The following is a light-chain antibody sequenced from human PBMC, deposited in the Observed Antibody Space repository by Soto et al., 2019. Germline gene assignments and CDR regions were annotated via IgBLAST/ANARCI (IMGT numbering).Light chain of an antibody. CDR3: LLYDGGAVI. CDR1: TGAVTSGHY. J-gene: IGLJ2*01. V-gene: IGLV7-43*01. Sequence: QTVVTQEPSLTVSPGGTVTLTRASSTGAVTSGHYTNWLQQKPGQAPRALIYSTDTKHSWTPARFSGSLLGGKAALTLSGAQPEDEADYSCLLYDGGAVIFGGGTKLTVL. CDR2: STD.